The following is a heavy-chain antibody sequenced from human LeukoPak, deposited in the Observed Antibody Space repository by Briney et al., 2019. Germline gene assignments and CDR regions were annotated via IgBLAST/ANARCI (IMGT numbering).Heavy chain of an antibody. CDR2: INQDGTEK. CDR1: GFTFTTYW. Sequence: GESLRLSCAASGFTFTTYWMAWVRQFPGKGLEWVANINQDGTEKYYADSVKGRFTISRDNSKNTLYLQMNSLRAEDTAVYYCAKDKYADYYYYMDVWGKGTTVTVSS. J-gene: IGHJ6*03. CDR3: AKDKYADYYYYMDV. V-gene: IGHV3-7*01. D-gene: IGHD2-8*01.